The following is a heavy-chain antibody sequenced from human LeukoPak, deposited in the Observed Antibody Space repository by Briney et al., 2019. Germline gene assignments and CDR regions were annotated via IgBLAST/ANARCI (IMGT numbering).Heavy chain of an antibody. CDR3: ARGFSGVRPATDYFYYYMDV. V-gene: IGHV1-18*01. Sequence: GASVKVSCKTSGYIFSIYDVNWVRQAPGQGLEWLGWINVYNGNAHYTQKFQGRVTMTTDTSTSTAYMELRSLRSDDTAIYYCARGFSGVRPATDYFYYYMDVWGKGTTVTVSS. CDR1: GYIFSIYD. D-gene: IGHD2-2*01. J-gene: IGHJ6*03. CDR2: INVYNGNA.